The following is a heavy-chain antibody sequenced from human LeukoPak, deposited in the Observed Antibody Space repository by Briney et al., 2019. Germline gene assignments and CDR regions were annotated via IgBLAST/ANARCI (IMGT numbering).Heavy chain of an antibody. D-gene: IGHD2-2*01. J-gene: IGHJ4*02. Sequence: GGSLRLSCAASGFTFSSYWMSWVRQAPGKGPEWVANIKQDGSEKYYVDSVKGRFTISRDNAKNSLYLQMNSLRAEDTAVYYCARWRCSSTSCFFDYWGQGTLVTVSS. V-gene: IGHV3-7*01. CDR1: GFTFSSYW. CDR2: IKQDGSEK. CDR3: ARWRCSSTSCFFDY.